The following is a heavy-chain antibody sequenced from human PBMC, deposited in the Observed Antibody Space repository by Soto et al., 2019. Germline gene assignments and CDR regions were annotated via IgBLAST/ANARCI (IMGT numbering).Heavy chain of an antibody. V-gene: IGHV3-7*01. CDR3: ARLLGDVTTYDY. Sequence: GGSLRLSCAASGFTFSNYWMSWVRQAPGKGLEWVASINQAGSERYVDSVSGRFTISRGNAQNLLSLQMNSLRGDDTAVYYCARLLGDVTTYDYWGQGTLVTVSS. J-gene: IGHJ4*02. CDR2: INQAGSER. D-gene: IGHD2-15*01. CDR1: GFTFSNYW.